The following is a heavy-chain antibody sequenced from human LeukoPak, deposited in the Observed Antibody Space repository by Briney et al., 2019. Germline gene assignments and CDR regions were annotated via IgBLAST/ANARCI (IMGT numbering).Heavy chain of an antibody. CDR2: INHSGST. V-gene: IGHV4-34*01. J-gene: IGHJ4*02. D-gene: IGHD6-6*01. CDR1: GGSFSGYC. Sequence: SETLSLTCAVYGGSFSGYCWSWIRQPPGKGLEWIGEINHSGSTNYNPSLKSRVTISVDTSKNQFSLKLSSVTAADTAVYYCARGGIAARPNYWGQGTLVTVSS. CDR3: ARGGIAARPNY.